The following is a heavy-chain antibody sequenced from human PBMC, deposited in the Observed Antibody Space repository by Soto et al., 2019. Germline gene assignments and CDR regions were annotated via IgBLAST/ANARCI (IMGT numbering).Heavy chain of an antibody. V-gene: IGHV1-18*01. D-gene: IGHD1-7*01. CDR2: ISTDNGDT. Sequence: QVQLVQSGPELTNPGASVKVSCKASGYTFSTFGIAWVRQAPGQGLEWLGWISTDNGDTNYAHNLQDRITMTTDTSTSTAYMELRSLRCDDTATYYCARDWRNCVLPDYWGQGTLVTVSS. CDR1: GYTFSTFG. CDR3: ARDWRNCVLPDY. J-gene: IGHJ4*02.